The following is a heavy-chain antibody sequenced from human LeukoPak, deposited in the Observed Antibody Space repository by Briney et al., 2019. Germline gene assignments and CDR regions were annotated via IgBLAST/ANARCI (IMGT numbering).Heavy chain of an antibody. CDR3: ASSKRYCSSTSCYYGDFDY. CDR1: GGSFSGYY. J-gene: IGHJ4*02. Sequence: SETLSLTCAVYGGSFSGYYWSWIRQHPGKGLEWIGYIYYSGSTYYNPSLKSRVTISVDTSKNQFSLKLSSVTAADTAVYYCASSKRYCSSTSCYYGDFDYWGQGTLVTVSS. D-gene: IGHD2-2*01. V-gene: IGHV4-31*11. CDR2: IYYSGST.